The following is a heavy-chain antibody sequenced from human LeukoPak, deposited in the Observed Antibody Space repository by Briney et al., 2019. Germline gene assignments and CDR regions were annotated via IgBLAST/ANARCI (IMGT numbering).Heavy chain of an antibody. V-gene: IGHV3-23*01. D-gene: IGHD3-3*01. CDR2: ISGSGGST. Sequence: GGSLRLSCAASGFTFSSYAMSWVRQAPGKGLEWVSAISGSGGSTYYADSVKGRFTISRDNSKNTLYLQMNSLRAEDTAVYYCAKDQSLRFLEWLLSGVAFDIWGQGTMVTVSS. CDR3: AKDQSLRFLEWLLSGVAFDI. CDR1: GFTFSSYA. J-gene: IGHJ3*02.